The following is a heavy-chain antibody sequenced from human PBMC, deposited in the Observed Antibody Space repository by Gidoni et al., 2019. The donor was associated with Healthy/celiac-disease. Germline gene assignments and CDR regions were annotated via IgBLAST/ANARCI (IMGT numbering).Heavy chain of an antibody. V-gene: IGHV2-26*01. CDR2: IFSNDEK. J-gene: IGHJ6*02. D-gene: IGHD1-1*01. CDR1: GFSLSNARMG. CDR3: ARIANWNDFHYYYYGMDV. Sequence: QVTLKESGPVLVKPTETLTLTCTVSGFSLSNARMGVSWIRQPPGKALEWLAHIFSNDEKSYSTSLKSRLTISKDTSKSQVVLTMTNMDPVDTATYYCARIANWNDFHYYYYGMDVWGQGTTVTVSS.